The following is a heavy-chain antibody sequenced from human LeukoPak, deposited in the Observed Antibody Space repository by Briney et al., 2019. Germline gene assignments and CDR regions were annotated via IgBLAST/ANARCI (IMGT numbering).Heavy chain of an antibody. J-gene: IGHJ4*02. CDR1: GFTVTYNY. D-gene: IGHD6-6*01. CDR3: ARRGGSSSRRSPIDY. V-gene: IGHV3-7*01. Sequence: GGSLRLSCAASGFTVTYNYMSWVRQAPGKGPEWVANIKQDGSQRYYVDSVRGRFTISRDNAKNSLFLQMNGLRAEDTAVYYCARRGGSSSRRSPIDYWGQGTLVTVSS. CDR2: IKQDGSQR.